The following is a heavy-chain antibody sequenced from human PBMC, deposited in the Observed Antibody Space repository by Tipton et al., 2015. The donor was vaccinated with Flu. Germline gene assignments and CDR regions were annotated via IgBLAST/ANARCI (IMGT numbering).Heavy chain of an antibody. CDR1: GGSISSGSYY. D-gene: IGHD3-3*01. CDR3: ARTWSGYYIDY. J-gene: IGHJ4*02. V-gene: IGHV4-61*02. Sequence: TLSLTCTVSGGSISSGSYYWSWIRQPAGKGLEWIGRIYTSGSTNYNPSLESRVTISVDTSKNQFSLKLSSVTAADTAVYYCARTWSGYYIDYWGQGTLVTVSS. CDR2: IYTSGST.